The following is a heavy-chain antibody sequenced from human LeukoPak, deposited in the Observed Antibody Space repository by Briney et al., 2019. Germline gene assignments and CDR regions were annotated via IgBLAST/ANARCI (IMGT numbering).Heavy chain of an antibody. CDR1: GFALKSYS. D-gene: IGHD2-8*02. CDR2: ISSTSAYI. J-gene: IGHJ5*01. Sequence: PGGSLRLSCAGSGFALKSYSLSWVRQAPGKGLEWVSSISSTSAYIYYADSVKGRFTISRDNVDNVVYLQMNSLGTEDTAVYYCARVAVSGPTGWFDSWGQGTLVIVSS. V-gene: IGHV3-21*01. CDR3: ARVAVSGPTGWFDS.